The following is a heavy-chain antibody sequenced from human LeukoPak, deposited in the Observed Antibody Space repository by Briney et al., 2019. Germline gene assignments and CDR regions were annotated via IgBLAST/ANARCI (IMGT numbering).Heavy chain of an antibody. D-gene: IGHD6-19*01. Sequence: SETLSLTCTVSGGSISSYYWSWIRQPPGKGLEWIGYIYYSGSTNYNPSLKSRVTISVDTSKNQFSLKLSSVTAADTAVYYCARDRGSGWYPFDAFDIWGQGAMVTVSS. CDR2: IYYSGST. CDR3: ARDRGSGWYPFDAFDI. CDR1: GGSISSYY. V-gene: IGHV4-59*01. J-gene: IGHJ3*02.